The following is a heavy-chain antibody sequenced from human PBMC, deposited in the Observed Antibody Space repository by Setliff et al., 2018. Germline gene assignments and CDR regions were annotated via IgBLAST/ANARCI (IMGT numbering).Heavy chain of an antibody. CDR3: ARTCSGSGCYAGLES. CDR2: ISSSGGNI. J-gene: IGHJ4*02. V-gene: IGHV3-64*04. D-gene: IGHD2-15*01. Sequence: PGGSLRLSCAASGFTFSSYAMHWVRQAPGKGLEYVSSISSSGGNIYYANSVKGRFIISRDNSKNTLYLQMNSLRPEDTAVYYCARTCSGSGCYAGLESWGQGTPVTVSS. CDR1: GFTFSSYA.